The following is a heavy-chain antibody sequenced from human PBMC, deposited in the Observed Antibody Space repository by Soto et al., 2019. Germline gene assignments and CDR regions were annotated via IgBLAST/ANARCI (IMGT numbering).Heavy chain of an antibody. CDR3: ARDNKWSLDY. J-gene: IGHJ4*02. CDR1: GFTFSAHW. V-gene: IGHV3-74*01. Sequence: GGSLRLSCAASGFTFSAHWMHWVRQAPGKGLVWVSHIKTDGSITRDADSVKGRFTISRDNARNTLYLQMNSLRAEDTAVYYCARDNKWSLDYWGQGTLVTVSS. CDR2: IKTDGSIT. D-gene: IGHD2-15*01.